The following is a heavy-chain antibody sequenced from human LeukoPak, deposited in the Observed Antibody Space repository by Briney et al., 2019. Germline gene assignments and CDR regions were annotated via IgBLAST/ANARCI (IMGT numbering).Heavy chain of an antibody. J-gene: IGHJ4*02. CDR3: ARDESGGYYVY. CDR1: GYTFSRHW. D-gene: IGHD2-15*01. CDR2: IKQDGSMK. V-gene: IGHV3-7*01. Sequence: GGSLSLSCEASGYTFSRHWMRWVRQAPGRGLEWVANIKQDGSMKQYADSVRGRFIISRDNAKSSVYLQLSSLKAEDSAVYFCARDESGGYYVYWGQGTLVTVSS.